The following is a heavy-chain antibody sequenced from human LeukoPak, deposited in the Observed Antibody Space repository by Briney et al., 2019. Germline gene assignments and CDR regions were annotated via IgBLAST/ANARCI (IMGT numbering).Heavy chain of an antibody. CDR1: GGSISSTTYS. J-gene: IGHJ4*03. CDR2: IYYSGTA. D-gene: IGHD4-17*01. Sequence: KASETLSLTCTVSGGSISSTTYSWGWIRQPPGEGLEWIGSIYYSGTAYYNPSFKGRLSISVDTSKSQFSLDLSSVTAADTAVYYCARHATVTSFTFAYWGQGILVTVSS. CDR3: ARHATVTSFTFAY. V-gene: IGHV4-39*01.